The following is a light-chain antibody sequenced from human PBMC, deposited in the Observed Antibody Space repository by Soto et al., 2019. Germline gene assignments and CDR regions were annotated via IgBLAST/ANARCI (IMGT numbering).Light chain of an antibody. CDR2: GAS. CDR1: QGIRSY. Sequence: DIQLTQSPFFLSASVGDRVTITCRASQGIRSYLAWYQQRPGKAPELLIYGASTLRTGVASRFSGSGSGTEFTLTLSSLPPEDFATYFCQQLNIFPPLFTFGPGTKVDIK. V-gene: IGKV1-9*01. J-gene: IGKJ3*01. CDR3: QQLNIFPPLFT.